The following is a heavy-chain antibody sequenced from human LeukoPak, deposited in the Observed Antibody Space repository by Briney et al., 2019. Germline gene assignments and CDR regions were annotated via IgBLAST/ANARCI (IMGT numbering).Heavy chain of an antibody. CDR1: GFTFSSYG. D-gene: IGHD3-10*01. CDR3: ARDGSGNYRYYFDY. CDR2: ISFDGSTK. J-gene: IGHJ4*02. Sequence: GGSLRLSCAASGFTFSSYGMHWVRQAPCKGLEWVAVISFDGSTKYYADSVKGRFTISRDNSKNTLYLQMNSLRAEDTALYYCARDGSGNYRYYFDYWGQGTLVTVSS. V-gene: IGHV3-30-3*01.